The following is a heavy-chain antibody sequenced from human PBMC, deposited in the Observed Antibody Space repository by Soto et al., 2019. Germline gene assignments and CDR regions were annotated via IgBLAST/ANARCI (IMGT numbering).Heavy chain of an antibody. D-gene: IGHD4-4*01. Sequence: EVQLVESGGGLIQPGGSLRLSCAGSGFTFSASWMHWVRQAPGKGLEWVSRINDDGTSIIYADSVQGRFTVSRDNVNNTLYLQMNSLTDEDTAVYYCSRAGKGNFYDWGQGTLATVSS. V-gene: IGHV3-74*01. CDR2: INDDGTSI. CDR1: GFTFSASW. J-gene: IGHJ1*01. CDR3: SRAGKGNFYD.